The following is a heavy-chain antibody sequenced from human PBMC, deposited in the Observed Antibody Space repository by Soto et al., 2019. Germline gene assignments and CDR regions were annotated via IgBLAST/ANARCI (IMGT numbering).Heavy chain of an antibody. J-gene: IGHJ4*02. V-gene: IGHV3-7*05. CDR3: ARGGAMIVVVISPPDY. CDR1: GFTFSSYW. CDR2: IKQDGSEK. D-gene: IGHD3-22*01. Sequence: GGSLRLSCAASGFTFSSYWMSWVRQAPGKGLEWVANIKQDGSEKYYVDSVKGRFTISRDNAKNSLYLQMNSLRAEDTAVYYCARGGAMIVVVISPPDYWGQGTLVTVSS.